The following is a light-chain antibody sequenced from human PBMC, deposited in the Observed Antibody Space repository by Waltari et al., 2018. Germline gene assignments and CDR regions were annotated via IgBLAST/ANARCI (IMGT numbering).Light chain of an antibody. J-gene: IGKJ3*01. Sequence: DIVMTQSPLSLPVTPGEPASISFRSSQSLLHSNGYRYLDWYLQKPGQSPQLLIYLGSNRASGVPDRFSGSGSGTDFTLKISRVEAEDVGVYYCMQALQRGTFGPGTKVDIK. CDR1: QSLLHSNGYRY. V-gene: IGKV2-28*01. CDR2: LGS. CDR3: MQALQRGT.